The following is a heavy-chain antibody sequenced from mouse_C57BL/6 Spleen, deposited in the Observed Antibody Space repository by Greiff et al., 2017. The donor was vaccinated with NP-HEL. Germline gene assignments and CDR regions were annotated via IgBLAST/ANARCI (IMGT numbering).Heavy chain of an antibody. CDR2: IDPSDSET. D-gene: IGHD1-1*01. CDR1: GYTFTSYW. CDR3: ARLDYYGSSHFDY. V-gene: IGHV1-52*01. J-gene: IGHJ2*01. Sequence: QVHVKQPGAELVRPGSSVKLSCKASGYTFTSYWMHWVKQRPIQGLEWIGNIDPSDSETHYNQKFKDKATLTVDKSSSTAYMQLSSLTSEDSAVYYCARLDYYGSSHFDYWGQGTTLTVSS.